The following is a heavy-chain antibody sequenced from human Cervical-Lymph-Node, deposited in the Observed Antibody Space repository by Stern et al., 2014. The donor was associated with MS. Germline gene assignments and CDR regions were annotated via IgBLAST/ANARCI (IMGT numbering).Heavy chain of an antibody. V-gene: IGHV4-34*01. CDR2: INHSGST. CDR3: ARAWHGEDWYFDL. Sequence: QVQLQQWGAGLLKPSETLSLTCAVYGGSFSGYYWSWIRQPPGKGLEWIGEINHSGSTNYNPSLKSRVTISVDTSKNQFSLKLSSVTAADTAVYYCARAWHGEDWYFDLWGRGTLVTVSS. CDR1: GGSFSGYY. J-gene: IGHJ2*01. D-gene: IGHD4-17*01.